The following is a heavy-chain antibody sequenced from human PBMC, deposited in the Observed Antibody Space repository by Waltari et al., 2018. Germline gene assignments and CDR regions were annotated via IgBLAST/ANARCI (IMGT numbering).Heavy chain of an antibody. CDR2: MKSKTDGGTT. Sequence: EVQLVESGGGLVKPGVSLRLCCEAYGFPFSNAWMSWVRQAPGKGLEWVGRMKSKTDGGTTDYAAPVKGRFTISRDDSENTLYLQMNSLKTEDTAVYYCATLFGDFWSGYFFDYWGQGTLVTVSS. CDR3: ATLFGDFWSGYFFDY. V-gene: IGHV3-15*01. J-gene: IGHJ4*02. CDR1: GFPFSNAW. D-gene: IGHD3-3*01.